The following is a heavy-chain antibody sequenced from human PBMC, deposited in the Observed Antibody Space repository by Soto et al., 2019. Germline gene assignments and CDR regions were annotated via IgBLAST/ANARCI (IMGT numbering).Heavy chain of an antibody. D-gene: IGHD3-9*01. J-gene: IGHJ4*02. V-gene: IGHV3-23*01. CDR2: ISTTGDNT. CDR1: GFTFSSHA. Sequence: PGGSLRLSCAASGFTFSSHAMTWVRQAQGKGLDWVSAISTTGDNTYYADSVKGRFTISRDNSKNALYLQMISLRAADTAVYYCARGPNYDILTGYYIRGDFDYWGQGTLVTVSS. CDR3: ARGPNYDILTGYYIRGDFDY.